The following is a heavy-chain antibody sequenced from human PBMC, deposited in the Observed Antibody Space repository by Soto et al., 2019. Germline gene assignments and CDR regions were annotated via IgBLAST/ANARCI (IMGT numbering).Heavy chain of an antibody. D-gene: IGHD1-26*01. CDR2: LSGSDGKT. CDR3: ARWSFLDH. Sequence: GGSLRLSCATSGFSFSSFVMSWVRQAPGKGLEWVSSLSGSDGKTYYADSVKGRFSMSTDTSKSTLYLEMNSLRAEDTAVYYCARWSFLDHWGQGTRVTVSS. J-gene: IGHJ4*02. CDR1: GFSFSSFV. V-gene: IGHV3-23*01.